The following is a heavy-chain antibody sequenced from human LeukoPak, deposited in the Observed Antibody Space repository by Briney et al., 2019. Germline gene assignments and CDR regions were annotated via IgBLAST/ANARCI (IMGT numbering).Heavy chain of an antibody. CDR2: INPNSGGT. CDR1: GYTFTGYY. V-gene: IGHV1-2*02. Sequence: ASVKVSCKASGYTFTGYYMHWVRQAPGQGLGWMGWINPNSGGTNYAQKFQGRVTMTRDTSISTAYMELSRLRSDDTAVYYCARVLVHCSGGSCYSGIEDAFDIWGQGTMVTVSS. J-gene: IGHJ3*02. CDR3: ARVLVHCSGGSCYSGIEDAFDI. D-gene: IGHD2-15*01.